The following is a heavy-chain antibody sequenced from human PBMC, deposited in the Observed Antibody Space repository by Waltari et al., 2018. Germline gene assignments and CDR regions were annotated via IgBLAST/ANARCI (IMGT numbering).Heavy chain of an antibody. CDR3: AKELKYDFWSGYSFDY. Sequence: EVQLVESGGGLVQPGGSLRLSCAASGFTFSSYAMSWVRQAPGKGLEWVSAISGSGGSKYDADSVKGRFTISRDNSKNTLYLQMNSLRAEDTAVYYCAKELKYDFWSGYSFDYWGQGTLVTVSS. V-gene: IGHV3-23*04. CDR2: ISGSGGSK. J-gene: IGHJ4*02. CDR1: GFTFSSYA. D-gene: IGHD3-3*01.